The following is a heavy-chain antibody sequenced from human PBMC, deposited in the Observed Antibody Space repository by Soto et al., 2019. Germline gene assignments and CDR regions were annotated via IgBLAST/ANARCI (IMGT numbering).Heavy chain of an antibody. CDR2: IYYSGST. CDR1: GGSISSYY. J-gene: IGHJ4*02. V-gene: IGHV4-59*01. Sequence: SETLSLTCTVPGGSISSYYWSWIRQPPGKGLEWIGYIYYSGSTNYNPSLKSRVTISVDTSKNQFSLKLSSVTAADTALYYCARMGVVGATTFDYWGQGTLVTVSS. D-gene: IGHD1-26*01. CDR3: ARMGVVGATTFDY.